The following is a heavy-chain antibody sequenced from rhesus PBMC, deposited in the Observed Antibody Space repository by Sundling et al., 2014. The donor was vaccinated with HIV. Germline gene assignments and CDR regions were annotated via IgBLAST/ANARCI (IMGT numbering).Heavy chain of an antibody. D-gene: IGHD2-27*01. CDR3: ARGGCSGIRCHVDS. CDR1: GFTFRNYG. V-gene: IGHV3-54*02. CDR2: ISYDASKK. J-gene: IGHJ4*01. Sequence: EVQLVESGGSLVQPGGSLRLSCVASGFTFRNYGVHWVRQAPGKGLEWVAVISYDASKKDYADSVKDRFTISRDNSKNILYLQMNNLKLEDTAMYYCARGGCSGIRCHVDSWGQGVLVTVSS.